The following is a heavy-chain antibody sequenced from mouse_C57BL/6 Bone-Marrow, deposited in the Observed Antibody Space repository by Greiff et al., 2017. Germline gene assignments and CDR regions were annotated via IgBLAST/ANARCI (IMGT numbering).Heavy chain of an antibody. V-gene: IGHV10-3*01. CDR1: GFTFNTYA. J-gene: IGHJ2*01. D-gene: IGHD2-1*01. CDR3: VRGGGNYEYFDY. CDR2: IRSKRSNYAT. Sequence: EVMLVESGGGLVQPKGSLKLSCAASGFTFNTYAMLWVRQAPGTGLEWVARIRSKRSNYATYYADSVKDRFTISRDDSQSMLYLQMNNLKTEDTAMYYCVRGGGNYEYFDYWGQGTTLTVSS.